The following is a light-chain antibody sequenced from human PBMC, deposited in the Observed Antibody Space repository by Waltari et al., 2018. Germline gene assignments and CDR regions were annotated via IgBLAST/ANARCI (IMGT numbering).Light chain of an antibody. CDR1: QGVGKY. V-gene: IGKV3-20*01. CDR3: QKYDFLPAT. CDR2: HTS. Sequence: IVLTQSPGPLSLSPGERATLSCRASQGVGKYLAWYQQRTGQAPRLLLDHTSIRATGIPDRFSGSGYGTDFSLTISRLEPEDFAVYYCQKYDFLPATFGQGTTVEIK. J-gene: IGKJ1*01.